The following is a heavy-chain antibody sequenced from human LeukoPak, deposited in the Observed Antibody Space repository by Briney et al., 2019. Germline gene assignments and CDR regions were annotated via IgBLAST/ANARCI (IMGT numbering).Heavy chain of an antibody. J-gene: IGHJ4*02. CDR2: IIPIFGTT. CDR3: ARERLMATSSYYFDY. V-gene: IGHV1-69*13. CDR1: GGTFSSYA. D-gene: IGHD5-24*01. Sequence: ASVKVSCKASGGTFSSYAISWVRQAPGQGLGWMGGIIPIFGTTNYAQKFQGRVTITADESTSTAYMELSSLRSEDTAVYYCARERLMATSSYYFDYWGQGTLVTVSS.